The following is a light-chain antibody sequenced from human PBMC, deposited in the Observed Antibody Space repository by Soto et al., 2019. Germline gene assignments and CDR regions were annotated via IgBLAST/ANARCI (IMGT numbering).Light chain of an antibody. CDR2: DAS. J-gene: IGKJ2*01. Sequence: DIQMTQSPSTLSASVGDRVTITCRASQSISNWLAWYQQRPGKAPKLLIYDASTLESWVPSRFSGSGSGTECTLTISGLRPDDFATYYCQQYNTYSYTFGQGTKLEIK. CDR1: QSISNW. CDR3: QQYNTYSYT. V-gene: IGKV1-5*01.